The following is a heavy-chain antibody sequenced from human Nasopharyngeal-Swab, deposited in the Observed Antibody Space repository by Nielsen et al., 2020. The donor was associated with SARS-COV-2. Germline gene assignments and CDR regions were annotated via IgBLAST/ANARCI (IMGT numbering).Heavy chain of an antibody. CDR3: ARMYYYGMDV. CDR1: GFTFSSYS. V-gene: IGHV3-21*01. J-gene: IGHJ6*02. CDR2: IRSRSSYI. Sequence: GESLKTSFAGSGFTFSSYSMNWVRQAPGKGLEWVSSIRSRSSYIYYADSVKGRFTISRDHAKHSLYLQMNSLRAEDTAVYYCARMYYYGMDVWGQGTTVTVSS.